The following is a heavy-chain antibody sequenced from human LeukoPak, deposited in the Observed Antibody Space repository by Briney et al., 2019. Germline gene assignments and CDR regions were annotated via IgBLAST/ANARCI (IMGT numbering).Heavy chain of an antibody. CDR2: IYYSGST. Sequence: SETLSLTCTVSGGSISGYYWSWIRQPPGKGLEWIGYIYYSGSTNYNPSLKSRVTISVDTSKNQFSLKLSSVTAADTAVYYCARDVFGGVWGQGTMVTASS. J-gene: IGHJ3*01. V-gene: IGHV4-59*01. D-gene: IGHD4-23*01. CDR3: ARDVFGGV. CDR1: GGSISGYY.